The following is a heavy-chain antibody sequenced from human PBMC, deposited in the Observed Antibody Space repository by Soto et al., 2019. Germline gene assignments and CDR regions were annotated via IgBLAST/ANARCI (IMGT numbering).Heavy chain of an antibody. CDR1: GFTFDHYA. CDR2: ITSKAYGGTT. V-gene: IGHV3-49*03. Sequence: EVQLVESGGGLAQPGRSLRPSCTSSGFTFDHYAMTWFRQAPGKGLEWVGFITSKAYGGTTEYAASVKGRFTISRDDSKSIAYLQMDSLKTEDTAVYYCTRVPPNNYGWGTYPFDYWGQGALVTVSS. D-gene: IGHD3-10*01. CDR3: TRVPPNNYGWGTYPFDY. J-gene: IGHJ4*02.